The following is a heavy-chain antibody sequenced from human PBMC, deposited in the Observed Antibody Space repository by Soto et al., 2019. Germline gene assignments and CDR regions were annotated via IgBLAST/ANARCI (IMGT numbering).Heavy chain of an antibody. D-gene: IGHD3-3*01. CDR3: ARDSTIFGVVTTPLDP. J-gene: IGHJ5*02. CDR2: ISSSSSYI. V-gene: IGHV3-21*01. CDR1: GFTFSSYS. Sequence: GGSLRPSCAASGFTFSSYSMNWVRQAPGKGLEWVSSISSSSSYIYYADSVKGRFTISRDNAKNSLYLQMNSLRAEDTAVYYCARDSTIFGVVTTPLDPWGQGTLVTVSS.